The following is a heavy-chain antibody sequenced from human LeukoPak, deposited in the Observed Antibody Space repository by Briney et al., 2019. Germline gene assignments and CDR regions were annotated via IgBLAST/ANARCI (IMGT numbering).Heavy chain of an antibody. Sequence: ASVKVSCKTSGYTFTDNYIFWVRQAPGEGPEWMGWINPRSGSTDYAQKFQGRATLTSDTSISTVYLELTRLKSDDTAVYYCARGATYDASGTFYPWGQGTLVTVSS. V-gene: IGHV1-2*02. CDR3: ARGATYDASGTFYP. D-gene: IGHD3-10*01. J-gene: IGHJ5*02. CDR2: INPRSGST. CDR1: GYTFTDNY.